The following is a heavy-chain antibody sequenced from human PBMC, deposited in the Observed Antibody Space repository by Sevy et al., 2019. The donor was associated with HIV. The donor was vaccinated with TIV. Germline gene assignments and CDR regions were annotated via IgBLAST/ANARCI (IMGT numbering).Heavy chain of an antibody. Sequence: GSLRLSCAASGFTFSNYAMNWVRQAPGKGLEWVSGISGSGGSGDKTNYADSVKGRFTISRDDSKNSLYLKLKGLRAEDTAIYYCARKYDSSGYFDYWGQGTLVTVSS. D-gene: IGHD3-22*01. CDR2: ISGSGGSGDKT. V-gene: IGHV3-23*01. CDR3: ARKYDSSGYFDY. J-gene: IGHJ4*02. CDR1: GFTFSNYA.